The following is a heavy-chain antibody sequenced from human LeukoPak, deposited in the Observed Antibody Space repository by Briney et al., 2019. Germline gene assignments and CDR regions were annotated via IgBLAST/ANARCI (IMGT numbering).Heavy chain of an antibody. CDR2: ISSSSIYI. D-gene: IGHD2-21*02. CDR1: GFTFSSYS. CDR3: ARDGSRGNLVTAPGY. Sequence: NPGGSLRLSCAASGFTFSSYSMNWVRQAPGKGLEWVSSISSSSIYIYYADSVKGRFTISRDNAKNSLYLQMNSLRAEDTAVYYCARDGSRGNLVTAPGYWGQGTLVTVSS. J-gene: IGHJ4*02. V-gene: IGHV3-21*01.